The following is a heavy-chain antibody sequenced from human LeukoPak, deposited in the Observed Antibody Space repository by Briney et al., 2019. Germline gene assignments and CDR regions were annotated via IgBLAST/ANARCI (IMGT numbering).Heavy chain of an antibody. D-gene: IGHD3-10*01. CDR3: AKKSPGTYYAPPDY. V-gene: IGHV3-30*18. J-gene: IGHJ4*02. CDR1: GFTLSIYS. CDR2: TSYDGSNT. Sequence: GGSLRLSCAASGFTLSIYSMSWVRQAPGKGLEWVAVTSYDGSNTHYADSVKGRFTISRDNSKNTLYLQMNSLRPEDTAVYYCAKKSPGTYYAPPDYWGQGTLVTVSS.